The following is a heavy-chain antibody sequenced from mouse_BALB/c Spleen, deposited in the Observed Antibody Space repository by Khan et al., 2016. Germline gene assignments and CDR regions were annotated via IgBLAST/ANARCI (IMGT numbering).Heavy chain of an antibody. Sequence: QVQLKESGPGLVQPSQSLSITCTVSGFSLTSYGVHWVRQSPGKGLEWLGVIWSGGSTDYNAAFISRLSISKDKSKSQVFLKMNSMQANDTAISYCARKVTTVVAERIYSSMDYWGQGTSVTVSS. J-gene: IGHJ4*01. CDR3: ARKVTTVVAERIYSSMDY. D-gene: IGHD1-1*01. CDR2: IWSGGST. CDR1: GFSLTSYG. V-gene: IGHV2-2*02.